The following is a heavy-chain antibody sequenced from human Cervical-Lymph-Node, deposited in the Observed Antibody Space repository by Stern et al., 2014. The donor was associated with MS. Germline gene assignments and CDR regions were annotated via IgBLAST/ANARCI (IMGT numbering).Heavy chain of an antibody. CDR1: GGSISSDNW. Sequence: LQLQESGPGLVKPSGTLSLTCAVSGGSISSDNWWSWVRQPPGKGLEWFGEFYHSGSANYNPSLKSRVTMSVDKSKNQFSLRLTSVTAADTAVYYCARDFEFQLQCDWGQGALVTVSS. CDR2: FYHSGSA. V-gene: IGHV4-4*02. J-gene: IGHJ4*02. CDR3: ARDFEFQLQCD. D-gene: IGHD2-2*01.